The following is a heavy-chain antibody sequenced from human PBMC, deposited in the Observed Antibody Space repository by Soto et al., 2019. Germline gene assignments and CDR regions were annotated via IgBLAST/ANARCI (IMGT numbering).Heavy chain of an antibody. D-gene: IGHD6-19*01. CDR2: MNPNSGNT. CDR1: GYTFTSYD. J-gene: IGHJ4*02. CDR3: ARVGSGWYYFDY. V-gene: IGHV1-8*01. Sequence: ASVKVSCKASGYTFTSYDINWVRHATGQGLEWMGWMNPNSGNTGYAQKFQGRVTMTRNTSISTAYMELSSLRSEDTAVYYCARVGSGWYYFDYWGQGTLVTVSS.